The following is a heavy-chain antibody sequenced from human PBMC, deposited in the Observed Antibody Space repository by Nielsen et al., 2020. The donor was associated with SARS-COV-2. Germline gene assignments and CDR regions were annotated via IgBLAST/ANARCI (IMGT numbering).Heavy chain of an antibody. D-gene: IGHD2-2*01. CDR1: GFTFSNAW. CDR3: TTVVVPAAIFYYYYGMDV. CDR2: IKSKTDGGTT. V-gene: IGHV3-15*01. J-gene: IGHJ6*02. Sequence: SCAASGFTFSNAWMSWVRQAPGKGLEWVGRIKSKTDGGTTDYAAPVKGRFTISRDDSKNTLYLQMNSLKTEDTAVYYCTTVVVPAAIFYYYYGMDVWGQGTTVTVSS.